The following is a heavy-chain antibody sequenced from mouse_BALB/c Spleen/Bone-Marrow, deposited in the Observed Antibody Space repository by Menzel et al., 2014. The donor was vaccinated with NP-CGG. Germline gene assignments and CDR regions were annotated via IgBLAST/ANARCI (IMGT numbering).Heavy chain of an antibody. CDR2: ISSGGSYT. CDR3: ARPYDFGAWFAY. CDR1: GFTFSSYG. V-gene: IGHV5-6*01. D-gene: IGHD2-4*01. Sequence: VQLKESGGDLVRPGGSLKLSCAASGFTFSSYGTSWVRQTPDKRLEWVATISSGGSYTYYPDSVKGRFTISRDNAKNTLYLQMSSLKSEDTAMYYCARPYDFGAWFAYWGQGTLVTVSA. J-gene: IGHJ3*01.